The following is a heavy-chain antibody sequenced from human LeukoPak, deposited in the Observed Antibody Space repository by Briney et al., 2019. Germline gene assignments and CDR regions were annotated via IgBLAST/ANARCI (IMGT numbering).Heavy chain of an antibody. CDR2: INSDGSST. D-gene: IGHD4-17*01. Sequence: GGSLRLSCAASGFTFSSYWMHWVRQAPGKGLVWVSRINSDGSSTSYADSVKGRFTISRDNAKNTLYLQMNSLRAEDTAVYYCAKPYSDYGDYSWFDPWGQGTLVTVSS. V-gene: IGHV3-74*01. CDR1: GFTFSSYW. J-gene: IGHJ5*02. CDR3: AKPYSDYGDYSWFDP.